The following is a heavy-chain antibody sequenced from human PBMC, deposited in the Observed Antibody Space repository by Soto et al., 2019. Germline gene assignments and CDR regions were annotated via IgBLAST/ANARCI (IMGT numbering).Heavy chain of an antibody. V-gene: IGHV3-30*18. D-gene: IGHD2-8*01. CDR3: AKEYCTNGVCYYYYYYGMDV. J-gene: IGHJ6*02. CDR2: ISYDGSNK. Sequence: PGGSLRLSCAASGFTFSSYGMHWVRQAPGKGLEWVAVISYDGSNKYYADSVKGRFTISRDNSKNTLYLQMNSLRAEDTAVYYCAKEYCTNGVCYYYYYYGMDVWGQGTTVTVS. CDR1: GFTFSSYG.